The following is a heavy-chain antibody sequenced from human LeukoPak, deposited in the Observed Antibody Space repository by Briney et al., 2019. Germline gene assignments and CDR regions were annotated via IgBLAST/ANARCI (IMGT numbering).Heavy chain of an antibody. CDR2: IKQDGSEK. Sequence: GGSLRLSCAASGFTFSSYWMSWVRQAPGKGLEWVANIKQDGSEKYYADSVKGRFTISRDNSKNTLYLQMNSLRAEDTAVYYCARGNYDSSGYYYSAFDYWGQGTLVTVSS. V-gene: IGHV3-7*01. CDR3: ARGNYDSSGYYYSAFDY. J-gene: IGHJ4*02. CDR1: GFTFSSYW. D-gene: IGHD3-22*01.